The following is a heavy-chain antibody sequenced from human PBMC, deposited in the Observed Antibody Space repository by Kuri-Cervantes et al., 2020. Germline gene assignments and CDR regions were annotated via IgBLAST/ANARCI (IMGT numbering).Heavy chain of an antibody. CDR2: INHSGST. J-gene: IGHJ6*02. CDR1: FSSYS. D-gene: IGHD3-10*01. V-gene: IGHV4-34*01. Sequence: FSSYSMNWVRQAPGKGLEWIGEINHSGSTNYNPSLKSRVTISVDTSKNQFSLKLSSVTAADTAEYYCARFRITMVRIYYYGMDVWGQGTTVTVSS. CDR3: ARFRITMVRIYYYGMDV.